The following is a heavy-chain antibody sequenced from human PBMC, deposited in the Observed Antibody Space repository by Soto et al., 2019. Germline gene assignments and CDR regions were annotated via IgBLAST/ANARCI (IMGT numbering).Heavy chain of an antibody. CDR3: ARQRRYCSGGSCGGMAV. J-gene: IGHJ6*02. CDR2: IYPGDSDT. CDR1: GYSFTSYW. V-gene: IGHV5-51*01. Sequence: PGESLKISCKGSGYSFTSYWIGWVRQMPGKGLEWMGIIYPGDSDTRYSPSFQGQVTISADKSISTAYLQWSSLKASDTAMYYCARQRRYCSGGSCGGMAVWGQGNTVTVSS. D-gene: IGHD2-15*01.